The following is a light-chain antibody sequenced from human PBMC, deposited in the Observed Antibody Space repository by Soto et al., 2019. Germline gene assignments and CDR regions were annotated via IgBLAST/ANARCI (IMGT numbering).Light chain of an antibody. CDR2: DVS. CDR1: SSDVGSYNY. V-gene: IGLV2-14*01. J-gene: IGLJ2*01. CDR3: SSYTRDNVV. Sequence: QSALTQPASVSGSPGQSITISCTGTSSDVGSYNYVSWYQQRPGQAPKLIIFDVSNRPSGISNRFSGFKSGNTASLTISGLQDEDEADYHCSSYTRDNVVFGGGTKLTVL.